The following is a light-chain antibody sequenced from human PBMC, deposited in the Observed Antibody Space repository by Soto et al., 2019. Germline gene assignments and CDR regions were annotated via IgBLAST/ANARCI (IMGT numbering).Light chain of an antibody. V-gene: IGKV3-20*01. CDR2: GAS. CDR1: QSVSSSD. J-gene: IGKJ1*01. Sequence: EVVLTQSPGTLSLSPGDRATLSCRASQSVSSSDLAWYQQKPGQAPRLLISGASNRATGTPDRFSGSGSGTDFTLTITSLEPEDFAVFYCHQYGISPPTFGQGTKVEI. CDR3: HQYGISPPT.